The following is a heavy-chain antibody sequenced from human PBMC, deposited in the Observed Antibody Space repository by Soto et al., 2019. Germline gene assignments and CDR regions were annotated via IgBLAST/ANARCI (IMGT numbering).Heavy chain of an antibody. V-gene: IGHV1-69*06. J-gene: IGHJ6*02. CDR1: GGTFSSYA. Sequence: SVKVSCKASGGTFSSYAISWVRQAPGQGLEWMGGIIPIFGTANYAQKFQGRVTITADKSTSAAYMELSSLRSEDTAVYYRARYLCSTSCYQFYYYYGMDVWGQGTTVTVSS. CDR3: ARYLCSTSCYQFYYYYGMDV. CDR2: IIPIFGTA. D-gene: IGHD2-2*01.